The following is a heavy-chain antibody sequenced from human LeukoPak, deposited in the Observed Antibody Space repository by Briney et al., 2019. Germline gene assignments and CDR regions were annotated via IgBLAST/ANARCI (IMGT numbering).Heavy chain of an antibody. CDR3: VRRGSGSYTH. CDR2: IYDSGST. CDR1: GGSIRSSYYY. V-gene: IGHV4-39*07. Sequence: SETLSLTCTVSGGSIRSSYYYWGWIRQPPGKGLEWIGSIYDSGSTYYNPSLKSRVTISVDTSKNQFSLKLSSVTAADTAVHYCVRRGSGSYTHWGQGTLVTVSS. J-gene: IGHJ4*02. D-gene: IGHD1-26*01.